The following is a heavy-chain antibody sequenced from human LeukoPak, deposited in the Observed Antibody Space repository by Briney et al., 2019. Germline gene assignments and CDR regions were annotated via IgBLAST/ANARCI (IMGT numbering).Heavy chain of an antibody. D-gene: IGHD2-8*01. J-gene: IGHJ4*02. CDR3: ATETNGRHYDY. CDR2: IKEDGSET. CDR1: RFSFSTYW. Sequence: GGSLRLSCAASRFSFSTYWMSWVRQAPGKGLEWVANIKEDGSETYYVDSLRGRFTISRDNANNFLYLQMNSLRAEDTAVYYCATETNGRHYDYWGQGTLLTVSS. V-gene: IGHV3-7*01.